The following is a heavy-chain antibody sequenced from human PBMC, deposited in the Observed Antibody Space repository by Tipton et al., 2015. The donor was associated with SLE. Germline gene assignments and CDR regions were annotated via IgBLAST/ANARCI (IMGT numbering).Heavy chain of an antibody. CDR2: IKEDGSEK. V-gene: IGHV3-7*01. J-gene: IGHJ4*02. Sequence: SLRLSCAASGFTFRSYWMSWVRQAPGKGLEWVASIKEDGSEKYYVDSVEGRFTISRDNAKSSLFLQMNSLRAEDTAVYYCSRGRNNFRYWGQGTLVTVSS. D-gene: IGHD1-1*01. CDR1: GFTFRSYW. CDR3: SRGRNNFRY.